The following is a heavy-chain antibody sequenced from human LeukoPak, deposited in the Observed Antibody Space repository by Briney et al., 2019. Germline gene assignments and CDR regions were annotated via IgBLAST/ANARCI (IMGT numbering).Heavy chain of an antibody. V-gene: IGHV6-1*01. CDR3: ARGTAMVHQGLYGMDV. D-gene: IGHD5-18*01. CDR2: TYYRSKWYN. J-gene: IGHJ6*02. Sequence: SQTLSLTCAISGDSVSSNSAAWNWIRQSPSRGLEWLGRTYYRSKWYNDYAVSVKSRITINPDTSKNQFSLQLNSVTPEDTAVYYCARGTAMVHQGLYGMDVWGQGTTVTVSS. CDR1: GDSVSSNSAA.